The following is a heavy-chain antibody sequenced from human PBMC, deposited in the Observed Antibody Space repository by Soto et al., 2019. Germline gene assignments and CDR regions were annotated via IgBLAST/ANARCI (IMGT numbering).Heavy chain of an antibody. Sequence: PGGSLRLSCAASGFTFSSYSMNWVRQAPGKGLEWVSSISSSSSYIYYADSVKGRFTISRDNAKNSLYLQMNSLRAEDTAVYYCARDTDTAMVYYYYYYGMDVWGQGTTVTVSS. V-gene: IGHV3-21*01. CDR3: ARDTDTAMVYYYYYYGMDV. CDR2: ISSSSSYI. CDR1: GFTFSSYS. D-gene: IGHD5-18*01. J-gene: IGHJ6*02.